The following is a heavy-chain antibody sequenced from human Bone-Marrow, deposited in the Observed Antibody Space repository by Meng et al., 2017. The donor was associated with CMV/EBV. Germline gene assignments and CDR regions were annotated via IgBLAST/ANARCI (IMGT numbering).Heavy chain of an antibody. CDR1: GFTFSSHS. Sequence: GESLKISCAASGFTFSSHSMNWVRQAPGKGLEWVSSISSSSSYIYYADSVKGRFTISRDNAKNSLYLQMNSLRAEDTAVYYCARDRIAAALGYYYYGMDVWGQGTTVTVSS. D-gene: IGHD6-13*01. CDR2: ISSSSSYI. V-gene: IGHV3-21*01. J-gene: IGHJ6*02. CDR3: ARDRIAAALGYYYYGMDV.